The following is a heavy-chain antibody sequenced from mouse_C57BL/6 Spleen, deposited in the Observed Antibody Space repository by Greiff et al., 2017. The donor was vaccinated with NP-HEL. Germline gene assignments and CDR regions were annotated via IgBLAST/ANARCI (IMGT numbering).Heavy chain of an antibody. CDR1: GFNIKNTY. V-gene: IGHV14-3*01. CDR3: ARESITTVVAWYFDV. CDR2: IDPANGNT. D-gene: IGHD1-1*01. J-gene: IGHJ1*03. Sequence: VQLQQSVAELVRPGASVKLSCTASGFNIKNTYMHWVKQRPEQGLEWIGRIDPANGNTKYAPKFQGKATITADTSSNTAYLQLSSLTAEDTAIYYCARESITTVVAWYFDVWGTGTTVTVSS.